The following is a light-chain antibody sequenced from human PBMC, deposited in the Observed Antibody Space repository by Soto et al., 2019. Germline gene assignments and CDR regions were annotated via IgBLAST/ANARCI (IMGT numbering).Light chain of an antibody. V-gene: IGKV1-12*01. CDR1: QDISTW. CDR3: QQGDSFPFT. CDR2: AAS. J-gene: IGKJ4*01. Sequence: DIHMTQSPSSVSASVGERGTSACRASQDISTWVAWYQQKPGKAPKLLISAASTLQSGVPRRFSGSGSGTDFTLIISSLQPEDFATYFCQQGDSFPFTFGGGTKVDIK.